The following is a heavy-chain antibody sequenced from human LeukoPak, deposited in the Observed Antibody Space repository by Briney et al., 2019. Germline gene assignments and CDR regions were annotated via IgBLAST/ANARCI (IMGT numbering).Heavy chain of an antibody. D-gene: IGHD3-10*01. Sequence: SETLSLTCTVSGGSISSYYWSWIRQPAGKGLEWIGRIYTSGSTSGNTIYNPSLKSRVTMSVDTSKNQFSLKLSSVIAADTAVYYCARHRITMVRGVIMPDAFDIWGQGTMVTVSS. CDR1: GGSISSYY. CDR2: IYTSGSTSGNT. V-gene: IGHV4-4*07. J-gene: IGHJ3*02. CDR3: ARHRITMVRGVIMPDAFDI.